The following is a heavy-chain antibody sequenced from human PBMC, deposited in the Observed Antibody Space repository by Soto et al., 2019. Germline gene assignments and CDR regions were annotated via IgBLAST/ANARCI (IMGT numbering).Heavy chain of an antibody. V-gene: IGHV4-59*08. CDR1: WGTMISDY. CDR2: IYYAGST. CDR3: ARRIVSKEMFDY. Sequence: PSETLSLTCTVSWGTMISDYWSWIRQPPGRGLEWICFIYYAGSTKYTPSLNSRVTISVHTSKNQFSLTVTSVTAADTTVYYCARRIVSKEMFDYWGQGILVTVSS. D-gene: IGHD3-16*02. J-gene: IGHJ4*02.